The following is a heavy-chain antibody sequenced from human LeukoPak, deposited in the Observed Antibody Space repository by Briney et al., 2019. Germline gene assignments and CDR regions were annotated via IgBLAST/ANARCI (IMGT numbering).Heavy chain of an antibody. CDR1: GYTFTSYG. CDR3: ARAGDYDYVWGSYRPFDY. J-gene: IGHJ4*02. Sequence: GASVKVSCKASGYTFTSYGISWVRQAPGQGLEWMGWISAYNGNTNYAQKLQGRVTMTTDTSTSTAYMELRSLRSDDTAVYYCARAGDYDYVWGSYRPFDYWGQGTLVIVSS. D-gene: IGHD3-16*02. CDR2: ISAYNGNT. V-gene: IGHV1-18*01.